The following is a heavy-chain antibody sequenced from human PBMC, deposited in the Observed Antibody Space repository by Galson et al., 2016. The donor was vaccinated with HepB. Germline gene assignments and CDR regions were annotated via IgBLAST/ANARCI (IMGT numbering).Heavy chain of an antibody. D-gene: IGHD3-3*01. CDR1: GFSVNSYG. Sequence: SLRLRCAVSGFSVNSYGVHWVRQSPDKRLEWLAVMSYDGSVKRCEDSVKGRFTISRDNSRNTLYLQMNRLSVEDTAIYYCAKELHSDDFWSGYTLSYYGMDVWGQGTTVTVSS. V-gene: IGHV3-30*18. J-gene: IGHJ6*02. CDR3: AKELHSDDFWSGYTLSYYGMDV. CDR2: MSYDGSVK.